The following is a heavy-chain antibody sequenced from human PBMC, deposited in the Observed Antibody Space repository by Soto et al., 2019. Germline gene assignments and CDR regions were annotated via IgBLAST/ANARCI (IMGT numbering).Heavy chain of an antibody. CDR2: IFYGGRT. CDR3: ARGWDVKYFDY. D-gene: IGHD1-26*01. J-gene: IGHJ4*02. V-gene: IGHV4-4*07. Sequence: HVQLQESGPGLVKPSETLSLSCSVSGDSLLSSYWSWVRQPARKGLEWIGHIFYGGRTSFNPSLMSRLTMSIDTSNHLFLLTLTSVTAADTAIDFCARGWDVKYFDYWDQGVLVTVSS. CDR1: GDSLLSSY.